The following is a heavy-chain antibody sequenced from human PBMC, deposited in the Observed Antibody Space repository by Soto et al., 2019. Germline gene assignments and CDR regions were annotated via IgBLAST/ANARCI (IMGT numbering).Heavy chain of an antibody. Sequence: VESLKISCNGSGYTFTSYWIAWVRQMPGKGLEWMGIIYPGDSDTKYNPSFQGQVTISADKSITPTYLQWSSLKASDTAIYYCAASIFYYGMDVWGQGTTVTVSS. CDR3: AASIFYYGMDV. CDR2: IYPGDSDT. V-gene: IGHV5-51*01. CDR1: GYTFTSYW. J-gene: IGHJ6*02.